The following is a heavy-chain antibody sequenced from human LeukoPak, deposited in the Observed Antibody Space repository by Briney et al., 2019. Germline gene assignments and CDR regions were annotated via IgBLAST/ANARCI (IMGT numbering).Heavy chain of an antibody. D-gene: IGHD1-14*01. CDR2: IYDSGTT. CDR1: GXSISNGGYY. CDR3: ARGGDRRGFDY. J-gene: IGHJ4*02. V-gene: IGHV4-31*03. Sequence: SQTLSLTCTVSGXSISNGGYYWSWIRQHPGKGLEWIGYIYDSGTTYYNPALQSRVTISVDTSDNQFSLKLTSLTAADTAVYYCARGGDRRGFDYWGQGTLVTVSS.